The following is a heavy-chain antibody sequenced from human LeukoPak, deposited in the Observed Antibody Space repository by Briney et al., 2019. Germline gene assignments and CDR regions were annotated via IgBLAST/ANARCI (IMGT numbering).Heavy chain of an antibody. CDR1: GGSISSYY. J-gene: IGHJ5*02. CDR3: ARSYYDFWSGYYNPNWLDP. Sequence: PSETLSLTCTVSGGSISSYYWSWIRQPPGKGLEWIGYTYYSGSTNYNPSLKSRVTISVDTSKNQFSLKLSSVTAADTAVYYCARSYYDFWSGYYNPNWLDPWGQGTLVTVSS. D-gene: IGHD3-3*01. CDR2: TYYSGST. V-gene: IGHV4-59*01.